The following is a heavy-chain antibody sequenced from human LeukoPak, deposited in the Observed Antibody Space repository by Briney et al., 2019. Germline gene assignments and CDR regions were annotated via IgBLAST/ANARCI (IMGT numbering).Heavy chain of an antibody. Sequence: RASVKVSRKSCGYTFINYGISWVRQAPGQGGEGMGWISAYNGKTDYAQKFQGRVSMTKDTITNTVYMELRSLRSDDTAVYYCARDLGSGIAEPFDHWGQGTLVTVSS. D-gene: IGHD6-13*01. CDR3: ARDLGSGIAEPFDH. J-gene: IGHJ4*02. CDR2: ISAYNGKT. CDR1: GYTFINYG. V-gene: IGHV1-18*01.